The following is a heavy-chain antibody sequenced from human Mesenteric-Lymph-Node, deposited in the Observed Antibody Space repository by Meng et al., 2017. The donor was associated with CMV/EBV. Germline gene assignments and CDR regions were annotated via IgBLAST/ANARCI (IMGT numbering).Heavy chain of an antibody. V-gene: IGHV3-30*04. Sequence: GESLKISCGASGFTFIHYEMDWVRQAPGKGLEWVAVISYDGSNKYYADSVKGRFTIPRDNSKNTLYLQMNSLRAEDTAVYYCARIGCSSTSCPDAFDIWGQGTMVTVSS. D-gene: IGHD2-2*01. CDR1: GFTFIHYE. CDR3: ARIGCSSTSCPDAFDI. J-gene: IGHJ3*02. CDR2: ISYDGSNK.